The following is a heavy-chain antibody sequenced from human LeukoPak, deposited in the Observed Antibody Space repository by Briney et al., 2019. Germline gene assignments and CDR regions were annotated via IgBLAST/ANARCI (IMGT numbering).Heavy chain of an antibody. CDR3: ARRAPYSGSYYLLDY. V-gene: IGHV1-69*15. J-gene: IGHJ4*02. Sequence: GASVKVSCKASGGTFSSYAISWVRQAPGQGLEWMGRIIPIFGTANYAQKFQGRVTITADESTSTAYMELSSLRSEDTAVYYCARRAPYSGSYYLLDYWGQGTLVTVSS. CDR2: IIPIFGTA. CDR1: GGTFSSYA. D-gene: IGHD1-26*01.